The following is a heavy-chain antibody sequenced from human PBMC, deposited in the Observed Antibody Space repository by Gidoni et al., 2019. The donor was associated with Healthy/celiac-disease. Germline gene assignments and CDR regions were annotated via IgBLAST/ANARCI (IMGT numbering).Heavy chain of an antibody. CDR1: GYTFTGYY. CDR2: INPNRGGT. D-gene: IGHD3-3*01. CDR3: ARDDVTIFGVVKEFDY. J-gene: IGHJ4*02. Sequence: QVQLVQSGAEVKKPGASVKVSCKASGYTFTGYYMHWVRQAPGQGLEWMGWINPNRGGTNYAQKFQGRVTMTRDTSISTAYMELSRLRSDDTAVYYCARDDVTIFGVVKEFDYWGQGTLVTVSS. V-gene: IGHV1-2*02.